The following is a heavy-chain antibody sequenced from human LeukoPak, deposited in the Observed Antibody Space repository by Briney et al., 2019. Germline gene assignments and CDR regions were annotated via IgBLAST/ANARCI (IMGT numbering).Heavy chain of an antibody. J-gene: IGHJ3*02. Sequence: PSETLSLTCAVYGGFFSGYYWNWIRQPPGKGLEWIGEINHGGSTNYNPSLKSRVTISVDTSKNQFSLKLSSATAADTAVYYCARRGSMGGSFVGAFDIWGQGTMVTVSS. CDR3: ARRGSMGGSFVGAFDI. V-gene: IGHV4-34*01. CDR1: GGFFSGYY. D-gene: IGHD1-26*01. CDR2: INHGGST.